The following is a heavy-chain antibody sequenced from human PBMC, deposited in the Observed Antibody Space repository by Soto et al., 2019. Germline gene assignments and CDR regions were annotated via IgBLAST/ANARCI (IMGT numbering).Heavy chain of an antibody. CDR2: ISPYNGHT. Sequence: ASVKVSCKASGYIFTGYGISWVRQAPGQGLEWMGWISPYNGHTEFAQRLQGRLTLTTDTSTTTGFMELSNLTSDDTAVYYCARGGSGYNKRLGFVGTMDVWGQGTTVTVYS. V-gene: IGHV1-18*04. CDR1: GYIFTGYG. D-gene: IGHD3-22*01. J-gene: IGHJ6*01. CDR3: ARGGSGYNKRLGFVGTMDV.